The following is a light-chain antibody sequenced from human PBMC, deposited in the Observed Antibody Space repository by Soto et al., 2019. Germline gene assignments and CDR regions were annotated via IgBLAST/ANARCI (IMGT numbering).Light chain of an antibody. CDR1: SSDVGSYNY. CDR2: DVS. CDR3: SSHTTSETRV. V-gene: IGLV2-14*03. Sequence: QSVLTQPASVSGSPGQSITISCTGTSSDVGSYNYVSWYQHHPGKVPKLMIYDVSSRPSGVSNRFSGSKSGNTASLTISGLQTEDEADYYCSSHTTSETRVFGTGTKVTVL. J-gene: IGLJ1*01.